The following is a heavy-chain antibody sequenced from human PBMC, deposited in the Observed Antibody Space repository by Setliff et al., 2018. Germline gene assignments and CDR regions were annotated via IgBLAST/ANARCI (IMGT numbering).Heavy chain of an antibody. CDR2: IYPSDSHT. D-gene: IGHD6-13*01. V-gene: IGHV5-51*01. J-gene: IGHJ4*02. CDR1: GYTFSRYW. CDR3: ARALASAGTVYFDY. Sequence: GESLKISCKASGYTFSRYWIGWVRQMPGEGLEWLGIIYPSDSHTRYSPSFQGQVTISADKSISTAYLQWSSLKASDTAMYYCARALASAGTVYFDYWGQGTLVTVSS.